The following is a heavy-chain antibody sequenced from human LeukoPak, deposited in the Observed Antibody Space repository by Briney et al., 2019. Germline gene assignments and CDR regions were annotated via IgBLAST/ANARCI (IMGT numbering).Heavy chain of an antibody. J-gene: IGHJ5*02. CDR1: GFTFSSHW. CDR3: AKEPNYEGDWFDP. V-gene: IGHV3-23*01. Sequence: GGSLRLSCAASGFTFSSHWMNWVRQAPGKGLEWVSAISGSGGSTYYADSVKGRFTISRDNSKNTLYLQMNSLRAEDTAVYYCAKEPNYEGDWFDPWGQGTLVTVSS. CDR2: ISGSGGST. D-gene: IGHD1-7*01.